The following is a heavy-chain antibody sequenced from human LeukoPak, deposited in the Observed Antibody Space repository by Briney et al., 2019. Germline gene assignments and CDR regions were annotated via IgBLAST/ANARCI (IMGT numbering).Heavy chain of an antibody. CDR3: ARDTLYGSGSYYNVGLHYFDY. V-gene: IGHV3-21*01. J-gene: IGHJ4*02. Sequence: GGSLRLSWAASGFTLSRYNMRWVRQAAGKGREWVSSISRGGSNIYYAYSVKGRFTISRDTAKNSLYLQMNSLRAEDTAVYYCARDTLYGSGSYYNVGLHYFDYWGQGTLVTVSS. CDR2: ISRGGSNI. D-gene: IGHD3-10*01. CDR1: GFTLSRYN.